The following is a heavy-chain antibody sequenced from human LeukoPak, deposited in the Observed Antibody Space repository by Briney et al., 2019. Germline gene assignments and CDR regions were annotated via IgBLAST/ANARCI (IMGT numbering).Heavy chain of an antibody. D-gene: IGHD6-6*01. J-gene: IGHJ4*02. CDR3: ARELAYSSSSSDY. CDR2: INSDGSST. CDR1: GFTFSSYW. Sequence: HPRGSLILSCAASGFTFSSYWVHSVRQAPGKGLVWVSRINSDGSSTSYADSVKDRFTISRDNAKNTLYLQMNSLRAEDTAVYSCARELAYSSSSSDYWGQGTLVTVSS. V-gene: IGHV3-74*01.